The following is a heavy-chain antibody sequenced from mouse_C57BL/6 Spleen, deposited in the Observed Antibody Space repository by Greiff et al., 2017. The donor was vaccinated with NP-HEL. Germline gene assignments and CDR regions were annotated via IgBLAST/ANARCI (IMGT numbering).Heavy chain of an antibody. CDR2: INPNNGGT. CDR3: ARLYYWLDY. V-gene: IGHV1-26*01. Sequence: VQLQQSGPELVKPGASVKISCKASGYTFTDYYMNWVKQSHGKSLEWIGDINPNNGGTSYNQKFKGKATLTVDKSSSTAYMELRSLTSEDSAVYYCARLYYWLDYWGQGTSVTVSS. CDR1: GYTFTDYY. J-gene: IGHJ4*01. D-gene: IGHD1-1*01.